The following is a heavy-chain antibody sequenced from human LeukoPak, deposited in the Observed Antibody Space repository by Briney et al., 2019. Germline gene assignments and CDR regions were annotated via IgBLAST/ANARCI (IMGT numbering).Heavy chain of an antibody. CDR3: ARDGKTHYYSGSYRTGGRFDY. J-gene: IGHJ4*02. D-gene: IGHD1-26*01. Sequence: ASVKVSCKASGGTFSSYAISWVRQAPGQGLEWMGGIIPIFGTANYAQKFQGRVTITADESTSTAYMELSSLRSEDTAVYYCARDGKTHYYSGSYRTGGRFDYWGQGTLVTVSS. CDR1: GGTFSSYA. V-gene: IGHV1-69*01. CDR2: IIPIFGTA.